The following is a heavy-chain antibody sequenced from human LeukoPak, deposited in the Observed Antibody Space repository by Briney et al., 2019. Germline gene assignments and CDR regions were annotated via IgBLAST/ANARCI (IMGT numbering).Heavy chain of an antibody. CDR2: IYYSGST. D-gene: IGHD1-26*01. Sequence: KASETLSLTCTVSGGSISSSSYYWGWIRQPPGKGLEWIGSIYYSGSTYYNPSLKSRVTISVDTSKNQFSLKLSSVTAADTAVYYCATLRGALDYWGQGTLVTVSS. J-gene: IGHJ4*02. V-gene: IGHV4-39*01. CDR1: GGSISSSSYY. CDR3: ATLRGALDY.